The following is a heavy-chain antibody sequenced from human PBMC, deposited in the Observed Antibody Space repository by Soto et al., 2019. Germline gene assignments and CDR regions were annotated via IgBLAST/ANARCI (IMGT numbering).Heavy chain of an antibody. J-gene: IGHJ6*03. CDR3: ARERDRGGYYYYMDV. D-gene: IGHD3-10*01. V-gene: IGHV4-59*01. CDR2: IYYSGST. CDR1: GGSISCYY. Sequence: LGTLSPPCTVSGGSISCYYWSWVRPPPGKGLEWIGYIYYSGSTNYNPSLKSRVTISVDTSKNQFSLKLSSVTAADTAVYYCARERDRGGYYYYMDVWGKGTTVTVSS.